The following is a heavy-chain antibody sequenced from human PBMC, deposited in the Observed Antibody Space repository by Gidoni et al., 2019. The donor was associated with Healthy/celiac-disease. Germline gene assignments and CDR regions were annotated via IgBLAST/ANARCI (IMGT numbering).Heavy chain of an antibody. CDR2: INHSGST. V-gene: IGHV4-34*01. CDR1: GGSFSGYY. CDR3: ARGVGWSSKRWFDP. J-gene: IGHJ5*02. Sequence: QVQLQQWGAGLLKPSETLSLTCAVYGGSFSGYYGSWSRQPPGKGLEWIGEINHSGSTNYNPSLKSRVTISVDTSKNQFSLKLSSVTAADTAVYYCARGVGWSSKRWFDPWGQGTLVTVSS. D-gene: IGHD2-15*01.